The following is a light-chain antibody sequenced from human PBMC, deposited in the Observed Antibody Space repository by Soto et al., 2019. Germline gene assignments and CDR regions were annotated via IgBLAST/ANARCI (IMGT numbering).Light chain of an antibody. CDR1: QSVSSSY. V-gene: IGKV3-20*01. Sequence: EIVLTQSPGTLSLSPGERATLSCRASQSVSSSYLAWYQQKPGQAPRLLIYGASSRATGIPDRFSGSGSGEDFSLTISRREPEDVAVYYCQQYCSSPPPNTFGQGTKLEIK. J-gene: IGKJ2*01. CDR3: QQYCSSPPPNT. CDR2: GAS.